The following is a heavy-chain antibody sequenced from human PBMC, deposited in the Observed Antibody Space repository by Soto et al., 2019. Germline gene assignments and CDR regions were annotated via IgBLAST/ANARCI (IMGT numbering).Heavy chain of an antibody. Sequence: EASVKVSCKVSGYSFTTYDINWVRQATGQGLEWMGWMNPNSGNTGYAQKFQGRVTMTRSTSISTAYMELNSLRSEDTAVYYCARGLYCITSSCSRPYYNFGMDVWGQGTTVTVSS. CDR2: MNPNSGNT. CDR3: ARGLYCITSSCSRPYYNFGMDV. CDR1: GYSFTTYD. J-gene: IGHJ6*02. D-gene: IGHD2-2*01. V-gene: IGHV1-8*01.